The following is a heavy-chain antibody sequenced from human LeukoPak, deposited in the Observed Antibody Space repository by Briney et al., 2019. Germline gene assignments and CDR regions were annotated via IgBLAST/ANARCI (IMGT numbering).Heavy chain of an antibody. J-gene: IGHJ5*02. CDR1: GGSISSSNW. CDR2: IYHSGST. Sequence: PSGTLSLTCAVSGGSISSSNWWSWVRQPPGKGLEWIGEIYHSGSTNYNPSLKSRVTISVDKSKNQFSLKLSSVTAADTAVYYCARDLSGIAVARRFDPWGQGTLVTVSS. V-gene: IGHV4-4*02. D-gene: IGHD6-19*01. CDR3: ARDLSGIAVARRFDP.